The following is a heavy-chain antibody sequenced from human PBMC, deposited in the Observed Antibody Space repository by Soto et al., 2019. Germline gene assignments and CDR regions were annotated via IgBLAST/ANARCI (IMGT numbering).Heavy chain of an antibody. CDR1: GFRFKSFV. D-gene: IGHD3-16*01. Sequence: QVQLVESGGGVVQPGTSLRLSCAASGFRFKSFVMHWVRQAPSKGLEWVAFTSYDGNNKDYGDSVKGRFTVSRDNSQNTLHLQMDFLRPEDTALYYCARWGTTGGFDLWGQGTLVSVSS. CDR2: TSYDGNNK. CDR3: ARWGTTGGFDL. J-gene: IGHJ4*02. V-gene: IGHV3-30*19.